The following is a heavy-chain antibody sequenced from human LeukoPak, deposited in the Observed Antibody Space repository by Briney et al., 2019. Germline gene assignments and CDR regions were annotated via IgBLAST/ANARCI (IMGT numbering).Heavy chain of an antibody. V-gene: IGHV3-48*01. J-gene: IGHJ4*02. D-gene: IGHD3-3*01. CDR1: GFTFSSYS. CDR3: ARYDDSDYFDY. CDR2: ISSSSSTI. Sequence: GGSLRLSCAASGFTFSSYSMNWVRQAPGKGLEWVSYISSSSSTIYYADSVKGRFTISRDNAKNSLYLQMNSLRAEDTAVYYCARYDDSDYFDYWGQGTLVTVSS.